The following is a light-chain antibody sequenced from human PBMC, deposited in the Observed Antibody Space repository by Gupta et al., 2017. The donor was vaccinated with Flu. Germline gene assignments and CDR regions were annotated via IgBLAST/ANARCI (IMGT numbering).Light chain of an antibody. Sequence: QSALTQPASVSGSPGQSIYISCNGTSNDIGQYNYVSWYQQHPDKAPKLIIYEVTNQPSGLSNRFSGSKSGNTASLTISVLQGDDEADYYCSAYTSISTLVFGTGTKVTVL. CDR3: SAYTSISTLV. J-gene: IGLJ1*01. CDR2: EVT. CDR1: SNDIGQYNY. V-gene: IGLV2-14*01.